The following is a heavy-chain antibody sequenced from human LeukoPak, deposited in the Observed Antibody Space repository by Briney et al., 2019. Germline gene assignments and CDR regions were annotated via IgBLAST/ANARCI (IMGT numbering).Heavy chain of an antibody. D-gene: IGHD1-7*01. Sequence: GGSLRLSCAASGFTFSSYAMSWVRQAPGKGLEWVSAISGSGGSTYYADSVKGRFTVSRDYAKNTLFLQMNNLRTEDTALYFCATARNFRFEYWGQGSLVIVSA. CDR3: ATARNFRFEY. CDR2: ISGSGGST. J-gene: IGHJ4*02. CDR1: GFTFSSYA. V-gene: IGHV3-23*01.